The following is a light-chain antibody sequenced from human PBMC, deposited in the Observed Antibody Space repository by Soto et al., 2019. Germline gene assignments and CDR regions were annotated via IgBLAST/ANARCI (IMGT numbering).Light chain of an antibody. CDR2: DNN. CDR3: GTWDSSLSAYV. Sequence: QSVLTQPPSVSAAPRQNVTTSCSGSSSNIRNNYVSWYQQLPGTAPKLLIYDNNKRPSGIPDRFSGSKSGTSATLGITGLQTGDEADYYCGTWDSSLSAYVFGTGTKVTVL. CDR1: SSNIRNNY. J-gene: IGLJ1*01. V-gene: IGLV1-51*01.